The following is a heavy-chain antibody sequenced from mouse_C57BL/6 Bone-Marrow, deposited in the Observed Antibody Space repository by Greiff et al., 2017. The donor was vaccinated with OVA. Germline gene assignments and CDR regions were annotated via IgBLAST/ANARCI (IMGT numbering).Heavy chain of an antibody. CDR1: GYTFTDYN. D-gene: IGHD2-5*01. V-gene: IGHV1-18*01. Sequence: VQLQQSGPELVKPGASVKIPCKASGYTFTDYNMDWVKQSHGKSLEWIGDSNPNNGGTIYNQKFKGKATLTVDKSSSTAYMELRSLTSEDTAVYYCARSKHWYFDVWGTGTTVTVSS. CDR2: SNPNNGGT. J-gene: IGHJ1*03. CDR3: ARSKHWYFDV.